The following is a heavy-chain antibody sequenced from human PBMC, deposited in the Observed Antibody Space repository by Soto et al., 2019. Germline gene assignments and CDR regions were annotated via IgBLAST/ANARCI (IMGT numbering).Heavy chain of an antibody. D-gene: IGHD3-10*01. Sequence: QITLKESGPTLVKPTQTLTLTCTFSGFSLSTSGVGVGWIRQPPGKALEWLALIYWDDDKRYSPSLKSRLTITKDTSKNQVVLTMTNMDPVETATYYCARVLWFGELLPLADYWGQGTLVTVSS. CDR2: IYWDDDK. V-gene: IGHV2-5*02. CDR1: GFSLSTSGVG. CDR3: ARVLWFGELLPLADY. J-gene: IGHJ4*02.